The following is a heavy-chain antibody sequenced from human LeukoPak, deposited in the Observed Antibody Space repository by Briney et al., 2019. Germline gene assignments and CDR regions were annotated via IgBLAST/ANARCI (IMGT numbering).Heavy chain of an antibody. CDR3: STDLDDSSGYYYPPFDY. CDR2: VKRKTDGGTT. CDR1: GSKFTNAW. V-gene: IGHV3-15*01. J-gene: IGHJ4*02. D-gene: IGHD3-22*01. Sequence: PGGSLRLSCAASGSKFTNAWMSWVRQAPGKGLEWVGRVKRKTDGGTTDYAAPVKGRFIISRDDSKNTLFLQMSSLKAEDTAVYFCSTDLDDSSGYYYPPFDYWGQGTLVTVSS.